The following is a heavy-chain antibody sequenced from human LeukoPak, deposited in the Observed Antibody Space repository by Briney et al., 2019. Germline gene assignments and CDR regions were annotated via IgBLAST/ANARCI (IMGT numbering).Heavy chain of an antibody. CDR1: GGSLTAGDYY. Sequence: SETLSLTCTVSGGSLTAGDYYWGWVRQPPGTGLQWLATTYEGASLKSRVTISLDTSKNQFFLRLTSVTAADTAVYYCARSRYGGNWIDFWGQGTLVTVSS. D-gene: IGHD4-23*01. CDR2: T. J-gene: IGHJ4*02. V-gene: IGHV4-39*07. CDR3: ARSRYGGNWIDF.